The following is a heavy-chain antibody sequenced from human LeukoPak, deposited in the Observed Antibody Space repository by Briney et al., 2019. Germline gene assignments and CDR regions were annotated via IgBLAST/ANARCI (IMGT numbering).Heavy chain of an antibody. CDR3: ARARASDY. V-gene: IGHV3-48*02. CDR2: ISSSSSTI. J-gene: IGHJ4*02. Sequence: GGSLRLSCAASGFTLSSYTMNWVRQAPGKGLEWISCISSSSSTIYYSDSVKGRFTISRDNAKNSLYLQMESLRDEDTAVYYCARARASDYWGQGTLVTVSS. CDR1: GFTLSSYT.